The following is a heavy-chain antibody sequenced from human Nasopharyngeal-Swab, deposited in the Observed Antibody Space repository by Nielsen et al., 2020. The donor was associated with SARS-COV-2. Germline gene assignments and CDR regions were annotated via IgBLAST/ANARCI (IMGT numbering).Heavy chain of an antibody. CDR3: ARSGAPLFFDY. CDR1: GLTVSSTY. Sequence: GESLKISCDASGLTVSSTYMSWVRQAPGKGLEWVSVIYSDGRTYYADSVKDRFTISRDNSKNTLSLQMSSLRAEDTAVYYCARSGAPLFFDYWGQGTLVTVSS. V-gene: IGHV3-66*01. CDR2: IYSDGRT. J-gene: IGHJ4*02. D-gene: IGHD1-26*01.